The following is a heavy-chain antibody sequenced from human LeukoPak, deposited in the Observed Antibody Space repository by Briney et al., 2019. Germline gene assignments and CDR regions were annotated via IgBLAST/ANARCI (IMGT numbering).Heavy chain of an antibody. CDR3: AKGRGWLQFFDY. Sequence: GGSLRLSCAASGFTFSSYAMSWVRQAPGKGLEWVSTISGGGGSTFYADSVKGRFTISRDNSKNTLYLQMNSLRAEDTAVYYCAKGRGWLQFFDYWGQGTLVTVSS. V-gene: IGHV3-23*01. J-gene: IGHJ4*02. CDR1: GFTFSSYA. CDR2: ISGGGGST. D-gene: IGHD5-24*01.